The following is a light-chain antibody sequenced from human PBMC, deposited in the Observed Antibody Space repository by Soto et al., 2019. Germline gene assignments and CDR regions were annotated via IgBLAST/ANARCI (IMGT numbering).Light chain of an antibody. CDR1: QGISAF. V-gene: IGKV1-17*01. Sequence: DIQMTQSPSSLSASVGDRVTITCRASQGISAFLAWFQQKPGKAPKRLIYAASSLESGVPSRFSGSGAGTEFTLTISSLKPEDFATYYCLQHNTFPFTFGPGTKVDIK. CDR3: LQHNTFPFT. J-gene: IGKJ3*01. CDR2: AAS.